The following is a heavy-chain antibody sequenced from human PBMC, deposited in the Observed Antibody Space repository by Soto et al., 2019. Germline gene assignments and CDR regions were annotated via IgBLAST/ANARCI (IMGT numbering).Heavy chain of an antibody. CDR2: ISYDGSNK. J-gene: IGHJ6*02. D-gene: IGHD1-26*01. Sequence: PGGSLRLSCAASGFTFSSYGMHWVRQAPGKGLEWVAVISYDGSNKYYADSVKGRFTISRDNSKNTLYLQMNSLRAEDTAVYYCAKDPRSATRIVVAHVGYYYVMDVWGQGTTVTGSS. CDR3: AKDPRSATRIVVAHVGYYYVMDV. CDR1: GFTFSSYG. V-gene: IGHV3-30*18.